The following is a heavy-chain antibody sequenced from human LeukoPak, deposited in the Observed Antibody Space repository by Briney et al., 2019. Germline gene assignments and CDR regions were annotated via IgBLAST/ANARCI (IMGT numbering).Heavy chain of an antibody. D-gene: IGHD3-10*01. CDR1: GYTFTGFY. J-gene: IGHJ4*02. V-gene: IGHV1-2*02. Sequence: ASVKVSCKASGYTFTGFYLHWVRQAPGQGLEWMGWITPNSGGTDYALKFQGRVTMTTDTSTSTAFMELRSLRSDGTAVYYCARSGHRRYYYASGPDYWGQGTLVTVSS. CDR3: ARSGHRRYYYASGPDY. CDR2: ITPNSGGT.